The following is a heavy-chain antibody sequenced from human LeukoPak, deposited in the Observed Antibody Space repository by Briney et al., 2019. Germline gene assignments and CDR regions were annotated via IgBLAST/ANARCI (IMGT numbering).Heavy chain of an antibody. CDR3: ARDPVAGNPLFDY. CDR1: GYTFTGYY. J-gene: IGHJ4*02. CDR2: INPNSGGT. D-gene: IGHD6-19*01. V-gene: IGHV1-2*02. Sequence: ASVRVSCKASGYTFTGYYMHWVRQAPGQGLAWMGWINPNSGGTNYAQKFQGRVTMTRDTSISTAYMELSRLRSDDTAVYYCARDPVAGNPLFDYWGQGTLVTVSS.